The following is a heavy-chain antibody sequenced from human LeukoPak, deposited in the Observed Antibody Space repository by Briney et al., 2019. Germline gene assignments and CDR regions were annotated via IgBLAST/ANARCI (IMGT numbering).Heavy chain of an antibody. CDR3: AKESEYGDHLEY. D-gene: IGHD4-17*01. CDR1: RFTFSHFA. J-gene: IGHJ4*02. CDR2: ITGSSGDT. V-gene: IGHV3-23*01. Sequence: PGGSLRLSCAASRFTFSHFAMTWVRQAPGKGLEWVSTITGSSGDTHYADSVRGRFTISRDNSKNTLDLQMNNLRPEDTAIYFCAKESEYGDHLEYWGQGTLVTVSS.